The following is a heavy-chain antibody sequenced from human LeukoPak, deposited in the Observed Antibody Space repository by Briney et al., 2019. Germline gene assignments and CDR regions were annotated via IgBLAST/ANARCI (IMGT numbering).Heavy chain of an antibody. CDR3: GVISPVDY. CDR1: GFIFSSYG. CDR2: ISDSGDNT. D-gene: IGHD3-3*01. J-gene: IGHJ4*02. Sequence: GGSLRLSCAASGFIFSSYGMSWVRQAPGKGLEWVSTISDSGDNTYYADSVKGRFTISRDNSKNTLYLQMNSLRAEDTAVTIFGVISPVDYWGQGTLVTVSS. V-gene: IGHV3-23*01.